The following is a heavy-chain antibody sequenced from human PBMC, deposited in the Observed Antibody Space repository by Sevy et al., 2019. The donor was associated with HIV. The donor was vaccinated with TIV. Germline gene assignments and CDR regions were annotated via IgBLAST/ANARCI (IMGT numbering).Heavy chain of an antibody. Sequence: GGSLRLSCAASGFTFSIYGMHWVRQAPGKGLEWVAVISYDGSNKYYADSVKGRFTISRDNSKNTLYLQMNSLRAEDTAVYYCAKDLYSSGWALSLFDYWGQGTLVTVSS. J-gene: IGHJ4*02. CDR2: ISYDGSNK. V-gene: IGHV3-30*18. CDR3: AKDLYSSGWALSLFDY. D-gene: IGHD6-19*01. CDR1: GFTFSIYG.